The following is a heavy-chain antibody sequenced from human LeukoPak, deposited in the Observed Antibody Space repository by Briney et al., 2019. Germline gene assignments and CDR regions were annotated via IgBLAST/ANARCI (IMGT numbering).Heavy chain of an antibody. CDR3: AKAHADLTWIQLFYYYYMDV. V-gene: IGHV3-74*01. Sequence: QTGGSLRLSCAASGFTFSSYWMHWVRQVPGKGLVWVSRINSDGSSTSYADSVKGRFTISRDNSKNTLYLQMNSLRAEDTAVYYCAKAHADLTWIQLFYYYYMDVWGKGTTVTVSS. CDR1: GFTFSSYW. D-gene: IGHD5-18*01. CDR2: INSDGSST. J-gene: IGHJ6*03.